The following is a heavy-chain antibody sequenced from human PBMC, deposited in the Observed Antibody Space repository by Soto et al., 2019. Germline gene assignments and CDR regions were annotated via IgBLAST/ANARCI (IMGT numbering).Heavy chain of an antibody. CDR2: INEDSTYI. J-gene: IGHJ6*03. CDR3: VRDFGRYIQAGYVDV. CDR1: GFTFSAFS. D-gene: IGHD3-16*02. Sequence: EVRLVESGGGLVKPGGSLRLSCAASGFTFSAFSMNWVRQAPGKGLEWLSSINEDSTYIYYGDSLRGRSTISRDKAKDSLYLQIERPRAEVTAVYYCVRDFGRYIQAGYVDVWG. V-gene: IGHV3-21*01.